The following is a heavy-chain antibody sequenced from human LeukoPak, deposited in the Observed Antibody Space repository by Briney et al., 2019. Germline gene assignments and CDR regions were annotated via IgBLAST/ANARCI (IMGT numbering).Heavy chain of an antibody. D-gene: IGHD4-17*01. J-gene: IGHJ3*02. V-gene: IGHV3-21*01. CDR2: ISSSSSYI. Sequence: GGSLRLSCAASGFTFSRYSMNWVRQAPGRGLEWVSSISSSSSYIYYADSLKGRFTISRDNAKNSLHLQMNSLRAEDTAVYFCARDRIIYGDYGDAFDIWGQGTMVTVSS. CDR3: ARDRIIYGDYGDAFDI. CDR1: GFTFSRYS.